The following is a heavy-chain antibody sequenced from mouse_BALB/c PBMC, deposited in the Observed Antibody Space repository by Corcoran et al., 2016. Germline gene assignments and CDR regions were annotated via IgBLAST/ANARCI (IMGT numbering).Heavy chain of an antibody. CDR2: ISYDGSN. V-gene: IGHV3-6*02. CDR1: GYSITSGYY. CDR3: AREELGRDYAMDY. Sequence: DVQLQESGPGLVKPSQSLSLTCSVTGYSITSGYYWNWIRQFPGNKLEWMGYISYDGSNNYNPSLKNRISITRDTSKNQFFLKLNSVTTEDTATYDCAREELGRDYAMDYWGQGTSVTVSS. J-gene: IGHJ4*01. D-gene: IGHD4-1*01.